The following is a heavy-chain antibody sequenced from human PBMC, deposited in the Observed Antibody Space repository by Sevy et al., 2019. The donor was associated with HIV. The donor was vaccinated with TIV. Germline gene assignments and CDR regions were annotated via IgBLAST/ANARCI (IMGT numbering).Heavy chain of an antibody. Sequence: ASVKVSCKASGYTFTSYGISWARQAPGQGLEWMGWISVYNGNTNYAQKHQARVTMTTDTSTSTAYMELRSLRSDDTAVYYCARAGYYSGFYDILTGLDYWGQGTLVTVSS. CDR2: ISVYNGNT. CDR3: ARAGYYSGFYDILTGLDY. V-gene: IGHV1-18*01. J-gene: IGHJ4*02. CDR1: GYTFTSYG. D-gene: IGHD3-9*01.